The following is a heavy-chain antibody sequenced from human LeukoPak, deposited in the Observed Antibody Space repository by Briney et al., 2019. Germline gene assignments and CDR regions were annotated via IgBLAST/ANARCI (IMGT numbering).Heavy chain of an antibody. CDR2: ISSSGSTI. V-gene: IGHV3-48*03. J-gene: IGHJ6*04. CDR1: GFTFSSYE. Sequence: GGSLRLSCAASGFTFSSYEMNWVRQAPGKGLEWVSYISSSGSTIYYADSVKGRFTISRDNAKNSLYLQMNSLRAEDTAVYYCARGKRVLRYFDWLGSVWGKGTTVTISS. CDR3: ARGKRVLRYFDWLGSV. D-gene: IGHD3-9*01.